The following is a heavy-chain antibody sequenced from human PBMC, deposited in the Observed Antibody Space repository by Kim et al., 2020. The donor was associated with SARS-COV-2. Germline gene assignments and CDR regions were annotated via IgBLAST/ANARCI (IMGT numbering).Heavy chain of an antibody. D-gene: IGHD2-21*02. V-gene: IGHV1-3*01. Sequence: ASVKVSCKASGYTFTSYAMHWVRQAPGQRLEWMGWINAGNGNTKYSQKFQGRVTITRDTSASTAYMELSSLRSEDTAVYYCASALMRYCGGDCWPWAFDIWGQGTMVTVSS. CDR1: GYTFTSYA. CDR3: ASALMRYCGGDCWPWAFDI. CDR2: INAGNGNT. J-gene: IGHJ3*02.